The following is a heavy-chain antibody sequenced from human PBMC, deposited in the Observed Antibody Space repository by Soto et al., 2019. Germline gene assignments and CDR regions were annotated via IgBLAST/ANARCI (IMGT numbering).Heavy chain of an antibody. CDR1: GGSFSGYY. J-gene: IGHJ6*03. D-gene: IGHD3-10*01. V-gene: IGHV4-34*01. Sequence: SETLSLTCAVYGGSFSGYYWSWIRQPPGKGLEWIGEINHSGSTNYNPSLKSRVTISVDTSKNQFSLKLSSVTAADTAVYYCARGRSVVRGVNQYYYYMDVWGKGTTVTVSS. CDR3: ARGRSVVRGVNQYYYYMDV. CDR2: INHSGST.